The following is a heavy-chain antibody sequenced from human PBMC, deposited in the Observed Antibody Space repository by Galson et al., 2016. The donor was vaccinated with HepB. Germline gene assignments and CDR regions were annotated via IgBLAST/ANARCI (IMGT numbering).Heavy chain of an antibody. V-gene: IGHV4-31*03. J-gene: IGHJ4*02. D-gene: IGHD1-26*01. Sequence: TLSLTCTVSGGSISSGGYYWSWIRQHPGKGLEWIGYIHDSGSTYYNPSLKRRLTLSVDMSKNHFSMYLSSVTAADTAVYFCATKVVGPTTGHFVYWGQGTLVTVSS. CDR1: GGSISSGGYY. CDR2: IHDSGST. CDR3: ATKVVGPTTGHFVY.